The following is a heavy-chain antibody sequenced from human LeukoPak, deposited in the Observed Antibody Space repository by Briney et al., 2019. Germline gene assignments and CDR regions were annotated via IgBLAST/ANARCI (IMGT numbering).Heavy chain of an antibody. D-gene: IGHD4-17*01. J-gene: IGHJ3*02. CDR2: ISYDGSNK. CDR3: ANLATVTTRGVFDI. V-gene: IGHV3-30*18. CDR1: GFTFSSYG. Sequence: PGGSLRLSCAASGFTFSSYGMHWVRQAPGKGLEWVAVISYDGSNKYNEDSVKGRFTISRDNSKNTLYLQMNSPRAEDTAVYYCANLATVTTRGVFDIWSQGTMVTVSS.